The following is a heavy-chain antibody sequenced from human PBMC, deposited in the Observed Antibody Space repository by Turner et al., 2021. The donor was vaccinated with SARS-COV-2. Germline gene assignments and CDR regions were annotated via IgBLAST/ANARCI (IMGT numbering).Heavy chain of an antibody. CDR2: MSSSGSTI. V-gene: IGHV3-11*01. Sequence: VQLLEAGGCLVKPGGSLSLSRAASSFIFSDYYRSWIRQAPGKGLGWVSYMSSSGSTIYYADAVKGRFTISRDNAKNSLYLKMNSLRAEDTAVYYCARDLRYSGSSVGAVYFDYWGQGTLVTVSS. D-gene: IGHD6-6*01. J-gene: IGHJ4*02. CDR1: SFIFSDYY. CDR3: ARDLRYSGSSVGAVYFDY.